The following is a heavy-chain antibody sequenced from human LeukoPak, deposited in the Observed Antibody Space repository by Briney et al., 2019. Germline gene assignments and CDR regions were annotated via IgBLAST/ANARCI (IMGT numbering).Heavy chain of an antibody. CDR2: ISYDGSLK. V-gene: IGHV3-30*18. D-gene: IGHD3-10*01. Sequence: GRSLRLSCAASGFTFRGFGMPWVRQAPGKGLEWVAVISYDGSLKHYLDSVKGRFTISRDNSKNTVVLQMDSLRVEDTAIYYCAKKFYYGSGADDALDIWGHGTLVTVSS. CDR3: AKKFYYGSGADDALDI. J-gene: IGHJ3*02. CDR1: GFTFRGFG.